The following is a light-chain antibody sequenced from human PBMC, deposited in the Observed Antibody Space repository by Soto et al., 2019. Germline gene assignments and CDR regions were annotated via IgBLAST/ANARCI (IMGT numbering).Light chain of an antibody. J-gene: IGKJ1*01. CDR1: QSVSSN. Sequence: EIVMTQSPVTLSVSPGDRATLSCRASQSVSSNLAWYQQKPGQAPRLLIYGASTRVTGIPARFSGSGSETEFTLTISSLQSEDFAVYYCQQYNNWPPGTFGQGTKVDIK. CDR2: GAS. CDR3: QQYNNWPPGT. V-gene: IGKV3-15*01.